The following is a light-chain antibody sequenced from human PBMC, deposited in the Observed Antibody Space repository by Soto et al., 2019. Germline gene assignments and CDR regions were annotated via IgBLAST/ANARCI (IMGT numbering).Light chain of an antibody. Sequence: DIQMTQSPSSLSASVGDRVTITCRASQNIGSYLNWYQHKPGIAPKLLIYAASNLQSGVPSRFSGSGSGTDFTLTTSGLKPEDFATSYGQESYSYLQSPSGPGTKWTSN. V-gene: IGKV1-39*01. J-gene: IGKJ3*01. CDR1: QNIGSY. CDR3: QESYSYLQSP. CDR2: AAS.